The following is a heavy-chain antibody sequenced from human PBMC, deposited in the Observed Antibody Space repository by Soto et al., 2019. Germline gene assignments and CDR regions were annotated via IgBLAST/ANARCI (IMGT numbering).Heavy chain of an antibody. CDR2: IDWDDDK. D-gene: IGHD5-12*01. CDR3: ARSGYDPYFYN. Sequence: SGPTLVNPTQTLTLTCTFAGFSLSTSGMCVSWIRQPPGKALEWLARIDWDDDKYYSTSLKTRLTISKDTSKNQVVHTITDMDPVDTATYYCARSGYDPYFYNWGQGTLVTVSS. V-gene: IGHV2-70*11. CDR1: GFSLSTSGMC. J-gene: IGHJ4*02.